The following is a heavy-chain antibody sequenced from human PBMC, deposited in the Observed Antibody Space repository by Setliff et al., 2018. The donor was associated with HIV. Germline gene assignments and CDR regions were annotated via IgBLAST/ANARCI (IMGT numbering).Heavy chain of an antibody. D-gene: IGHD3-10*01. CDR2: ISAYNGNT. J-gene: IGHJ4*02. V-gene: IGHV1-18*01. CDR3: ARDKNFGSGSYRILDS. CDR1: GGTFNNFA. Sequence: GASVKVSCKASGGTFNNFAVNWVRQAPGQGLEWMGWISAYNGNTNYAQKLQGRVTMTTDTSTSTVYMELRSLRSDDTAVYYCARDKNFGSGSYRILDSWGQGTLVTVSS.